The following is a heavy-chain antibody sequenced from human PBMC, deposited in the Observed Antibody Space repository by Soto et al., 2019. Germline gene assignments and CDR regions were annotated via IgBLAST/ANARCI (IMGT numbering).Heavy chain of an antibody. CDR2: IYIADSDT. Sequence: GESLKISCKGSGYNFATFWIGWVRQMPGKGLECMGIIYIADSDTRYSPSFEGQVTISADKSINTAYLQLSSLKASDTAIYYCARTANPGFHFDFWGRGTLVTVSS. J-gene: IGHJ4*02. CDR1: GYNFATFW. D-gene: IGHD3-9*01. V-gene: IGHV5-51*01. CDR3: ARTANPGFHFDF.